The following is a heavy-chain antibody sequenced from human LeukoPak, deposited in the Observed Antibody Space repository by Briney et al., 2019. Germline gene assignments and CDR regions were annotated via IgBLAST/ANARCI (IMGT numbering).Heavy chain of an antibody. V-gene: IGHV4-59*01. Sequence: SETLSLTCTVSGGSISGYYWSWIRQPPGKGLEWIAYIYYNGISNYNPSLKSRVIISVDSSKNQFSLKLTSVTAADTAVYYCASHKYPLQAFDVWGQGTMVTVSS. CDR3: ASHKYPLQAFDV. J-gene: IGHJ3*01. CDR1: GGSISGYY. CDR2: IYYNGIS. D-gene: IGHD2-2*02.